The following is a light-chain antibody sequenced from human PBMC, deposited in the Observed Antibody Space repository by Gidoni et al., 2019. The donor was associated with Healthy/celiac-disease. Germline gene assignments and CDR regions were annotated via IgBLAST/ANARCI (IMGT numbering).Light chain of an antibody. J-gene: IGKJ1*01. V-gene: IGKV3-15*01. Sequence: EIVMTQSPATLSVSPGQRATLSCRASQTVSSNLAWYQQKPGQAPRLLIYDASTRANGIPARFSGRGSGTEFTLTISSLQSEDFAVYYCQQYNNWTPWTFGQGTKVDLK. CDR2: DAS. CDR1: QTVSSN. CDR3: QQYNNWTPWT.